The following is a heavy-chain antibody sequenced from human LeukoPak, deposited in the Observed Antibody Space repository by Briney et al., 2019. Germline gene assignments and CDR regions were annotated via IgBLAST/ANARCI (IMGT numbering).Heavy chain of an antibody. J-gene: IGHJ5*02. CDR1: GGSISSSTYY. CDR2: IYYSGST. Sequence: SETLSLTCTVSGGSISSSTYYWGWIRQPPGKGLEWIGSIYYSGSTYYNPSLKSRVTISVYTAKNQFSLKVNSVTAADTAVYYCARLGDYGAYLNWFDPWGQGTLVTVSS. V-gene: IGHV4-39*01. CDR3: ARLGDYGAYLNWFDP. D-gene: IGHD4-17*01.